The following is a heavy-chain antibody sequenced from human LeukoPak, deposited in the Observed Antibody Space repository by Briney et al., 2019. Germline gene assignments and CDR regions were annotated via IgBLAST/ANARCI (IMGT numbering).Heavy chain of an antibody. CDR2: INHSGST. Sequence: SETLSLTCGVYGGSFSGYYWSWIRQPPGKGLEWIGEINHSGSTNYNPSLTSRVTISVDTSKNQFSLKLSSVTAADTAVYYCARGQLYYDILTGYSLWGQGTLVTVSS. D-gene: IGHD3-9*01. CDR1: GGSFSGYY. J-gene: IGHJ4*02. CDR3: ARGQLYYDILTGYSL. V-gene: IGHV4-34*01.